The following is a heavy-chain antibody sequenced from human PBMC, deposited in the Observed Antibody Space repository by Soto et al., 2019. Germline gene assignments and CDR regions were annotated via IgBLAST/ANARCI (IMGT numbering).Heavy chain of an antibody. V-gene: IGHV3-30-3*01. D-gene: IGHD3-3*01. Sequence: GGSLRLSCAASGFTFSSYAMHWVRQAPGKGLEWVAVISYDGSNKYYADSVKGRFTISRDNSKNTLYLQMNSLRAEDTAVYYCARDRLEWLLYRLAFDLWGQGTRVTVS. J-gene: IGHJ3*01. CDR2: ISYDGSNK. CDR3: ARDRLEWLLYRLAFDL. CDR1: GFTFSSYA.